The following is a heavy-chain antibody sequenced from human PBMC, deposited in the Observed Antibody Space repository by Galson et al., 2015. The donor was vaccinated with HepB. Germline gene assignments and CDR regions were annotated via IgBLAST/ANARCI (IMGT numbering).Heavy chain of an antibody. D-gene: IGHD6-19*01. CDR1: GFIFSYYA. CDR2: IAPSGDMS. CDR3: AKLQPRYTSGWYSSAWGEFDS. V-gene: IGHV3-23*01. Sequence: SLRLSCASSGFIFSYYAMTWVRQAPGKGLEWVSGIAPSGDMSFIADSVRGRFTISRDNSKKTLYLQMNNLRAEDTAVYYCAKLQPRYTSGWYSSAWGEFDSWGQGTPVTVSS. J-gene: IGHJ4*02.